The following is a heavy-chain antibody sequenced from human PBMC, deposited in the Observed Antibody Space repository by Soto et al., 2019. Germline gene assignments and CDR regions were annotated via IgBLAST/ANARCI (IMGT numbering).Heavy chain of an antibody. CDR2: ISAYNGNT. CDR3: ARYRPPYNWNGVDAFDI. V-gene: IGHV1-18*01. D-gene: IGHD1-20*01. J-gene: IGHJ3*02. CDR1: GYTFTSYG. Sequence: QVQLVQSGAEVKKPGASVKVSCKASGYTFTSYGIIWVRQAPGQGLEWMGWISAYNGNTNYAQKLQGRVTMTTDTSTSTVYMELRSLRSDDTAVYYCARYRPPYNWNGVDAFDIWGQGTMVTVSS.